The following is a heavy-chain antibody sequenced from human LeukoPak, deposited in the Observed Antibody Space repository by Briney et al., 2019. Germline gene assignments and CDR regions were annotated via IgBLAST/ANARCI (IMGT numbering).Heavy chain of an antibody. CDR2: ISGSGGST. J-gene: IGHJ4*02. CDR3: AKGRSYYGSGTWADY. V-gene: IGHV3-23*01. CDR1: GFTFSSYA. Sequence: GGSLRLSCAASGFTFSSYAMSWVRQAPGKGLEWVSAISGSGGSTYYADSVKGRFTISRDNSKITLYLQMNSLRAEDTAVYYCAKGRSYYGSGTWADYWGQGTLVTVSS. D-gene: IGHD3-10*01.